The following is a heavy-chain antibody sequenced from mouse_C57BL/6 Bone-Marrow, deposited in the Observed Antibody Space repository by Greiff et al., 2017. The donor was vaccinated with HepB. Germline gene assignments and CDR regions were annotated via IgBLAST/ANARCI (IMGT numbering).Heavy chain of an antibody. J-gene: IGHJ2*01. CDR1: GYSITSGYY. CDR3: ARGGGPLYYGRDYFDY. V-gene: IGHV3-6*01. Sequence: EVQVVESGPGLVKPSQSLSLTCSVTGYSITSGYYWNWIRQFPGNKLEWMGYISYDGSNNYNPSLKNRISITRDTSKNQFFLKLNSVTTEDTATYYCARGGGPLYYGRDYFDYWGQGTTLTVSS. CDR2: ISYDGSN. D-gene: IGHD1-1*01.